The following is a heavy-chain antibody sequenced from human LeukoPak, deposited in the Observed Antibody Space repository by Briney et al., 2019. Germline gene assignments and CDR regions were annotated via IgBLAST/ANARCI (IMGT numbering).Heavy chain of an antibody. D-gene: IGHD4-17*01. Sequence: PGGYLIPSTSASGFTSTSHGMYRVRQAPADGLGRASFIRYDGSNKYYADSVKGRFTISRDNSKNTLYLQMNSLRAEDTAVYYCAKDSPSSTGLDAFDIWGQGTMVTVSS. V-gene: IGHV3-30*02. CDR2: IRYDGSNK. J-gene: IGHJ3*02. CDR3: AKDSPSSTGLDAFDI. CDR1: GFTSTSHG.